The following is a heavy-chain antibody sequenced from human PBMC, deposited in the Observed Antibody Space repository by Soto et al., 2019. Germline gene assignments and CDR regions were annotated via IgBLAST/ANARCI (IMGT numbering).Heavy chain of an antibody. Sequence: QVQLVESGGGLVKPGGSLRLSCAASGFTFSDYYMSWIRQAPGKGLEWVSYINSSSSYTNYTGSVKGRFTISRDNAENSLYLQMSRLRAEDSAVYYCARTIAAGGGWRYFDLWGRGTLVTVSS. CDR3: ARTIAAGGGWRYFDL. CDR1: GFTFSDYY. J-gene: IGHJ2*01. V-gene: IGHV3-11*05. CDR2: INSSSSYT. D-gene: IGHD6-13*01.